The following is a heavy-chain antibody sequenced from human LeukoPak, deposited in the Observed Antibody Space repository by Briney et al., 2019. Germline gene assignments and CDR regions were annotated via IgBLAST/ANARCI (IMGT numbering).Heavy chain of an antibody. Sequence: GGSLRLSCAASGFTFSSYWMHWVRQAPGKGLEWVSRITSDGSNINYADSVQGRFTISRDNAKNTLYLQMNSLRAEDTAVYYCARGGHSSFDYWGQGALVTVSS. V-gene: IGHV3-74*01. CDR3: ARGGHSSFDY. J-gene: IGHJ4*02. D-gene: IGHD3-16*01. CDR1: GFTFSSYW. CDR2: ITSDGSNI.